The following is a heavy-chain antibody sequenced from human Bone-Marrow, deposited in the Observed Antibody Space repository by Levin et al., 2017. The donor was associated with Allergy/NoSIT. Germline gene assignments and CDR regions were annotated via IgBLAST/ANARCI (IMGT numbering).Heavy chain of an antibody. CDR2: IKQDGSEK. CDR1: GFTFSSYW. Sequence: GESLKISCAASGFTFSSYWMSWVRQAPGKGLEWVANIKQDGSEKYYVDSVKGRFTISRDNAKNSLYLQMNSLRAEDTAVYYCASGVIVGADVDAFDIWGQGTMVTVSS. V-gene: IGHV3-7*01. J-gene: IGHJ3*02. CDR3: ASGVIVGADVDAFDI. D-gene: IGHD1-26*01.